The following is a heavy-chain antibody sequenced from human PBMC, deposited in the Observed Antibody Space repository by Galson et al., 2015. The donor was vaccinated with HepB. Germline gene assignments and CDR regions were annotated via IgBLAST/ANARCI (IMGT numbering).Heavy chain of an antibody. D-gene: IGHD6-19*01. Sequence: SLRLSCAASGFTFSSYGMHWVRQAPGKGLEWVTYITYDGSDQNYARSVKGRFTISRDNSKSMLYLQMDSLRAEDTAVYHCAKREARNSGPFDLWGQGALVTVSP. V-gene: IGHV3-30*18. CDR2: ITYDGSDQ. J-gene: IGHJ4*02. CDR1: GFTFSSYG. CDR3: AKREARNSGPFDL.